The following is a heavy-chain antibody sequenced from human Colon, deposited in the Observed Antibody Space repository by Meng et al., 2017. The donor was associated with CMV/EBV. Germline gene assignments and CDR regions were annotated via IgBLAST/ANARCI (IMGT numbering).Heavy chain of an antibody. J-gene: IGHJ1*01. Sequence: GGSLRLSCAASGFTFSNFWINWVRQAPGKGMEWVAHIKHDGSAMYYVDSVKGRFTISRDNAKNPPYLQMNSLRSEDTALYSCRTGHYSGTWGPGTLVTVSS. D-gene: IGHD1-26*01. V-gene: IGHV3-7*01. CDR3: RTGHYSGT. CDR1: GFTFSNFW. CDR2: IKHDGSAM.